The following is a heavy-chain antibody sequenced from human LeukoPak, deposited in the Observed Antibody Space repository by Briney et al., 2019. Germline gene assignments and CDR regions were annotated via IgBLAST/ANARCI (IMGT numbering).Heavy chain of an antibody. CDR3: ARDYIMITFGGVIVMDY. CDR1: GYTFTSYG. Sequence: ASVKVSCKASGYTFTSYGISWVRQAPGQGLEWMGWISAYNGNTNYAQKLQGRVTMTTDTSTSTAYMELRSLRSDDTAVYYCARDYIMITFGGVIVMDYWGQGTLVTVSS. D-gene: IGHD3-16*02. J-gene: IGHJ4*02. V-gene: IGHV1-18*01. CDR2: ISAYNGNT.